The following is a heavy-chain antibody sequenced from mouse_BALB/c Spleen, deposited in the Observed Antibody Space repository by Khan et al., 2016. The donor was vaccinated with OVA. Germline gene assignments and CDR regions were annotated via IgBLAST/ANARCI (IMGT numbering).Heavy chain of an antibody. CDR2: ISSSSDYI. V-gene: IGHV5-9-3*01. CDR1: GFTFSTYA. Sequence: EVELVESGGDLVRPGGSLKLSCSASGFTFSTYAMSWVRQTPEKRLEWVATISSSSDYIFYPDSVTGRFTISRDTAKNTLYLQMSSLRSEAPAMYYCAKRNYGPFAYWGQGTLVTVSA. D-gene: IGHD1-1*01. J-gene: IGHJ3*01. CDR3: AKRNYGPFAY.